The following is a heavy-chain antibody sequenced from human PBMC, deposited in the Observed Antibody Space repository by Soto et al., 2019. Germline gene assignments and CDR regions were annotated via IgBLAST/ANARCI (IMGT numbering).Heavy chain of an antibody. CDR2: ISGGGGST. D-gene: IGHD3-22*01. Sequence: GGSLRLSCAASGSTFSSYSMSWVRQAPGKGLVWVSLISGGGGSTCYADSVKGRFTISRDNAKNTLYLQMNSLRAEDTAVYYCARDPTYFYDSSGYYDYWGQGTLVTVS. CDR1: GSTFSSYS. CDR3: ARDPTYFYDSSGYYDY. V-gene: IGHV3-23*01. J-gene: IGHJ4*02.